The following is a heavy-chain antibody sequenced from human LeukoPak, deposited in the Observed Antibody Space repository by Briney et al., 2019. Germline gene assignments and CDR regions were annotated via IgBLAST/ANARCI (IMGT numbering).Heavy chain of an antibody. V-gene: IGHV4-39*01. D-gene: IGHD3-3*01. J-gene: IGHJ6*03. CDR2: LYYIGST. Sequence: SETLSLTCSVSGDSITRNDYFWGWIRQPPGKGLEWIGNLYYIGSTYYNPSLKSRVTMSVDTSKNQFSLRLSSVTAADTAVYYCARVRRAIFGVASYYYYMDVWGKGTTVTVSS. CDR3: ARVRRAIFGVASYYYYMDV. CDR1: GDSITRNDYF.